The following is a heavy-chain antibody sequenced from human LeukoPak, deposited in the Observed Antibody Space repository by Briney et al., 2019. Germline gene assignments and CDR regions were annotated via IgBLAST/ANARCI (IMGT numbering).Heavy chain of an antibody. CDR1: GFTFSSYW. D-gene: IGHD3-10*01. V-gene: IGHV3-74*01. J-gene: IGHJ4*02. Sequence: PGGSLRLSCAASGFTFSSYWMHWIRHAPGKGLVWVSRIKRDGSSPAYADSVKGRFTISRDNSKNTLYLQMNSLRAEDTAVYYCAKDPLAGVRGVIIANYFDYWGQGTLVTVSS. CDR2: IKRDGSSP. CDR3: AKDPLAGVRGVIIANYFDY.